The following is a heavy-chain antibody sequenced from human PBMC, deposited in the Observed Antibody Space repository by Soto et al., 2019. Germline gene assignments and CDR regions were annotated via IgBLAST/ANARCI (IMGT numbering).Heavy chain of an antibody. Sequence: QVQLVQSGAEVKKPGVSVKVSCKASGYTFTSYAMHWVRQAPGQRLEWMGWINAGNGNTKYSQKFQGRVTITRDTSASTAYMELSSLRSEDTAVYYCAYIAVAGTADYWGQGTLVTVSS. CDR3: AYIAVAGTADY. CDR2: INAGNGNT. J-gene: IGHJ4*02. D-gene: IGHD6-19*01. V-gene: IGHV1-3*01. CDR1: GYTFTSYA.